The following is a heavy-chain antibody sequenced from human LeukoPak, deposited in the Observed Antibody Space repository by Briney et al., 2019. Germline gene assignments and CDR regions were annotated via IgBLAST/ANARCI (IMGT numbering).Heavy chain of an antibody. Sequence: GGSLRLSCAASGFTFSSYAMHWVRQAPGKGLEWVAVISYDGTNKYYADSVKGRFTISRDNSKNTLYLQMNSLRAEDTAVYYCAKSLTASKYYFDYWGQGTLVTVSS. CDR1: GFTFSSYA. CDR2: ISYDGTNK. V-gene: IGHV3-30*04. CDR3: AKSLTASKYYFDY. J-gene: IGHJ4*02.